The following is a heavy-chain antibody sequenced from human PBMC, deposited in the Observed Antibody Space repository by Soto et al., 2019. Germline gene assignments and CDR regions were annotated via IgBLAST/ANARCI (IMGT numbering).Heavy chain of an antibody. CDR1: ENTFSTYL. CDR3: AGPHDRAGLGX. CDR2: HNGYNGQT. V-gene: IGHV1-3*01. Sequence: ASVKVSCKASENTFSTYLVHWVRQVHGQGLEWMGWHNGYNGQTEYSQKFQGRVTITRDTSAKTAYLELRSLTSEDTAVYYCAGPHDRAGLGXWGQGTLVTV. D-gene: IGHD1-1*01. J-gene: IGHJ5*02.